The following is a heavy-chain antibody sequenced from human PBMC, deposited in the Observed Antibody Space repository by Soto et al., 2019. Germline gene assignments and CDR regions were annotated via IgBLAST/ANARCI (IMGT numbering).Heavy chain of an antibody. CDR1: GYTFTSYG. D-gene: IGHD2-21*02. J-gene: IGHJ4*02. CDR2: ISAYNGNT. CDR3: ARDRPLVVVTALPCDY. Sequence: ASVKVSCKASGYTFTSYGISWVRQAPGQGLEWMGWISAYNGNTNYAQKLQGRVTMTTDTSTSTAYMELRSLRSDDTAVYYCARDRPLVVVTALPCDYWGQGTLVTVSS. V-gene: IGHV1-18*01.